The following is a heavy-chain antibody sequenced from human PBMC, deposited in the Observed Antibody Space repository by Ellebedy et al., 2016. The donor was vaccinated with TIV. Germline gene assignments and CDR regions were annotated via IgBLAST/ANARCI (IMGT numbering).Heavy chain of an antibody. CDR3: AKGVGVKLEPIFDY. Sequence: GESLKISCAASGLTFSSYSMNWVRQAPGKGLEWVSSISSSSSYIYYADSVKGRFTISRDNAKNSLYLQMNSLRAEDTAVYYCAKGVGVKLEPIFDYWGQGTLVTVSS. CDR2: ISSSSSYI. V-gene: IGHV3-21*01. D-gene: IGHD1-1*01. J-gene: IGHJ4*02. CDR1: GLTFSSYS.